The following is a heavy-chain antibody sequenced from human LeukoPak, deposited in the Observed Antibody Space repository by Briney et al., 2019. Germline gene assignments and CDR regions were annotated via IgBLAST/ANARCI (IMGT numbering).Heavy chain of an antibody. V-gene: IGHV3-33*06. CDR1: GFTFSSYG. Sequence: GGSLRLSCAASGFTFSSYGMHWVRQAPGKGLEWVAVIWYDGSNKYYAGSVKGRFTISRDNSKNTLYLQMNSLRAEDTAVYYCAKDLGYCGGDCYSFIDYWGQGTLVTVSS. D-gene: IGHD2-21*02. CDR2: IWYDGSNK. J-gene: IGHJ4*02. CDR3: AKDLGYCGGDCYSFIDY.